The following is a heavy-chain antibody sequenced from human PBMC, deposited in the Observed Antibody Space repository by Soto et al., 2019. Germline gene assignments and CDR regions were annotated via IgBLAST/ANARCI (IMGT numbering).Heavy chain of an antibody. J-gene: IGHJ4*02. V-gene: IGHV3-30*18. CDR1: GFTFSSYG. D-gene: IGHD2-8*01. CDR3: AKDLYSDIVLMVYANRGGLDY. CDR2: ISYDGSNK. Sequence: PGGSLRLSCAASGFTFSSYGMHWVRQAPGKGLEWVAVISYDGSNKYYADSVKGRFTISRDNSKNTLYLQMNSLRAEDTAVYYCAKDLYSDIVLMVYANRGGLDYWGQGTLVTVSS.